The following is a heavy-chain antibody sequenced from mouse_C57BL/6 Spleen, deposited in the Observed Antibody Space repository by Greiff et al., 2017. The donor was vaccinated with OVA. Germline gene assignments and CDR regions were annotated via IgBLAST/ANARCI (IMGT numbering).Heavy chain of an antibody. CDR1: GYSITSGYY. CDR2: ISYDGSN. V-gene: IGHV3-6*01. D-gene: IGHD1-1*01. J-gene: IGHJ1*03. CDR3: ARRGSSYCWYFDV. Sequence: ESGPGLVKPSQSLSLTCSVTGYSITSGYYWNWIRQFPGNKLEWMGYISYDGSNNYNPSLKNRISITRDTSKNQFFLKLNSVTTEDTATYYCARRGSSYCWYFDVWGTGTTVTVSS.